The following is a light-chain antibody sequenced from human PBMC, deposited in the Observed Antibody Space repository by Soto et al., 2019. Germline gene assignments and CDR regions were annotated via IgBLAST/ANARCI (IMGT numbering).Light chain of an antibody. J-gene: IGKJ2*01. CDR1: QTVGNNY. V-gene: IGKV3-20*01. CDR2: AAS. CDR3: QQYGSSQYI. Sequence: DIVLTQSPGTLSLSPGERATLSCRASQTVGNNYLAWYQQKPGQAPRLLIYAASSRVTGIPDRFSGSGSGTDFTLTISRLEPEDSAVYYCQQYGSSQYIFGQGTKLEIK.